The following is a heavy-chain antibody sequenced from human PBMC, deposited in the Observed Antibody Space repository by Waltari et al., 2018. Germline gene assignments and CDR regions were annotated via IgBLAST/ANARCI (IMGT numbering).Heavy chain of an antibody. CDR2: IIPIFGTA. D-gene: IGHD3-3*01. V-gene: IGHV1-69*01. CDR1: GGTFSSYA. CDR3: AKTARTIFGVVIGGWFDP. Sequence: QVQLVQSGAEVKQPGSSVKVSCKASGGTFSSYAISWVRQAPGQGLEWMGGIIPIFGTANYAQKFQGRVTITADESTSTAYMELSSLRSEDTAVYYCAKTARTIFGVVIGGWFDPWGQGTLVTVSS. J-gene: IGHJ5*02.